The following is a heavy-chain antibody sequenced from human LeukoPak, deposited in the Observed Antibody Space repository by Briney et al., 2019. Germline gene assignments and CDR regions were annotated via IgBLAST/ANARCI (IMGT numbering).Heavy chain of an antibody. CDR3: ARDLRGLRYFDWSPLEY. V-gene: IGHV1-2*02. D-gene: IGHD3-9*01. J-gene: IGHJ4*02. CDR1: GYTFTGYY. Sequence: GASVKVSCKASGYTFTGYYMHWVRQAPGQGLEWMGWINPNSGGTNYAQKFQGGVTMTRDTSISTAYMELSRLRSDDTAVYYCARDLRGLRYFDWSPLEYWGQGTLVTVSS. CDR2: INPNSGGT.